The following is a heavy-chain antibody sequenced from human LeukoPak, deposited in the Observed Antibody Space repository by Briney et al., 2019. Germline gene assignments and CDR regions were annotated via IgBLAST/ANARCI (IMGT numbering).Heavy chain of an antibody. D-gene: IGHD3-16*01. CDR2: IYYSGST. Sequence: PSETLSLTCTVSGGSISSYYWSWIRQPPGKGLEWVGYIYYSGSTNYNPSLKSRVTISVDTSKNQFSLKLSSVTAADTAVYYCARVRLGNYYYYYMDVWGKGTTVTISS. CDR1: GGSISSYY. V-gene: IGHV4-59*01. CDR3: ARVRLGNYYYYYMDV. J-gene: IGHJ6*03.